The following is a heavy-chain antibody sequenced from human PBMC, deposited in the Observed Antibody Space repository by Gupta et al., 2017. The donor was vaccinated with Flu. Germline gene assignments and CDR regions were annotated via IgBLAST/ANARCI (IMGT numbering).Heavy chain of an antibody. CDR1: GASISSGNFY. CDR3: AREPTGN. J-gene: IGHJ4*02. Sequence: QVQLQESGQGLVKPSQTLSLTCTVSGASISSGNFYWGWIRQPAGKGLELIGRIYANGGTGYNPSLKSRVTISRDTSRNHFSLNLISVTAADTAVYYCAREPTGNWGQGTLVIVSS. CDR2: IYANGGT. V-gene: IGHV4-61*02.